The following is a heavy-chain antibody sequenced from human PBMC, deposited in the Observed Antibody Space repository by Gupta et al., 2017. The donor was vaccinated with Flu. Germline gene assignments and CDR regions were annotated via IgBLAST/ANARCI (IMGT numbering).Heavy chain of an antibody. V-gene: IGHV4-39*02. D-gene: IGHD6-25*01. CDR3: VGDNGGCPADY. CDR2: MSHSGDT. CDR1: CGSLSSSGFW. Sequence: QLQLQESGPGLVNPSETLSVTCSVSCGSLSSSGFWLGWIRQPPGKGLEWVGNMSHSGDTHYYPSLKRHVSISADTSTNKFSLRLRNGHAADTAVDFCVGDNGGCPADYWGQGTLVTVSS. J-gene: IGHJ4*02.